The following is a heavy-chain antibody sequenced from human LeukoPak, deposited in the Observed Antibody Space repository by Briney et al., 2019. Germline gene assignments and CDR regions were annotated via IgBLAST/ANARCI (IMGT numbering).Heavy chain of an antibody. V-gene: IGHV3-48*03. J-gene: IGHJ4*02. CDR2: ISSSGSTI. CDR3: ARDTTFYGSGSYPI. CDR1: GFTFSSYE. Sequence: GGSLRLSCAASGFTFSSYEMNWVRQAPGKGLEWVSYISSSGSTIYYADSVKGRFTISRDNAKNSLYLQMNSLRAEDTAVYYCARDTTFYGSGSYPIWGQGTLVTVSS. D-gene: IGHD3-10*01.